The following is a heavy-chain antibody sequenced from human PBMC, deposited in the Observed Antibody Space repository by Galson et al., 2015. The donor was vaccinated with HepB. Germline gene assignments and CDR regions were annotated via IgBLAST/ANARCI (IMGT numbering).Heavy chain of an antibody. D-gene: IGHD3-3*01. V-gene: IGHV3-30*04. CDR1: GFTFSTYA. CDR2: ISYDGGSK. J-gene: IGHJ6*02. Sequence: SLRLSCAASGFTFSTYAMHWVRQAPGKGLEWVALISYDGGSKYYADSVKGRFTISRDNSKNTLYLRMNSLRAEDTALYYCGRDYGFWGVGYFYGMDVWGQGTTVTVSS. CDR3: GRDYGFWGVGYFYGMDV.